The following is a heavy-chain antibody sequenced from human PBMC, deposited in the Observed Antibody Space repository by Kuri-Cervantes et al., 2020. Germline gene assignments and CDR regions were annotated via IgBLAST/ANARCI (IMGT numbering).Heavy chain of an antibody. CDR1: GGSISSYY. D-gene: IGHD2-15*01. Sequence: GSLRLSCTVSGGSISSYYWSWIRQPPGKGLEWIGYIYYSGSTNYNPSLKSRVTISVDTSNNQFFLKVNSVIAAGTAVYYCAREFKWSGWFESWGQGTLVTVSS. J-gene: IGHJ5*01. V-gene: IGHV4-59*01. CDR3: AREFKWSGWFES. CDR2: IYYSGST.